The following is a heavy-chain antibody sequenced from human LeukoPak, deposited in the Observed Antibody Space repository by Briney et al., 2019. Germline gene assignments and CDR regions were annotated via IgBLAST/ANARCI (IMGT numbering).Heavy chain of an antibody. V-gene: IGHV3-73*01. Sequence: TGGSRRLSCAASGFTFSGSAMHWVRQASGKGLEWVGRIRSKANSYATAYAASVKGRFTISRDDSKNTAYLQMNSLKTEDTAVYYCTRRAAGGYFDPWGQGTLVTVSS. CDR2: IRSKANSYAT. D-gene: IGHD6-13*01. J-gene: IGHJ5*02. CDR3: TRRAAGGYFDP. CDR1: GFTFSGSA.